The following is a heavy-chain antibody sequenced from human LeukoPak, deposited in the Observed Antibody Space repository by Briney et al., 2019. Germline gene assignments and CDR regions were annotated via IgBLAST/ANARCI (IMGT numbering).Heavy chain of an antibody. J-gene: IGHJ6*04. V-gene: IGHV4-4*02. CDR1: GGSISSSNW. Sequence: SGTLSLTFAVSGGSISSSNWGRWVRQPPGKGLEWIGEIYHSGSTNYNPSLKSRVTISVDKSKNQFSLKLSSVTAADTAVYYCARGRVRGVIITPYYYYGMDVWGKGTTVTVSS. D-gene: IGHD3-10*01. CDR3: ARGRVRGVIITPYYYYGMDV. CDR2: IYHSGST.